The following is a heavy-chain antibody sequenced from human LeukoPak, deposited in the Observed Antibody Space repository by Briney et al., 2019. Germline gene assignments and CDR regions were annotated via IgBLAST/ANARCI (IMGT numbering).Heavy chain of an antibody. CDR2: INPSGGST. J-gene: IGHJ4*02. CDR3: AREGGGGIDIEPSFDY. D-gene: IGHD2-15*01. V-gene: IGHV1-46*01. CDR1: GYTFTRYF. Sequence: ASVKVSCKASGYTFTRYFIHWVRQAPGRGLEWMGTINPSGGSTGHAHKFKGRVTMTRDTSTSTVYTEMSSLRSEDTAVYYCAREGGGGIDIEPSFDYWGQGTLVTVSS.